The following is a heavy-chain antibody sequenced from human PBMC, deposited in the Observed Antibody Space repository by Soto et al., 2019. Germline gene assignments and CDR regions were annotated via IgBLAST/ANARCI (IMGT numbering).Heavy chain of an antibody. J-gene: IGHJ4*02. Sequence: GVSLRLSCSTSGFTFSSYPIHWVRQVPGKGPVWVSRITEDGSGTTYADSVKGRFTVTRDNAKNTMYLQMSGLGAEDTAVYHCGRGTNGWRGMDDWGQGPLVTVSS. CDR1: GFTFSSYP. CDR2: ITEDGSGT. D-gene: IGHD2-8*01. V-gene: IGHV3-74*01. CDR3: GRGTNGWRGMDD.